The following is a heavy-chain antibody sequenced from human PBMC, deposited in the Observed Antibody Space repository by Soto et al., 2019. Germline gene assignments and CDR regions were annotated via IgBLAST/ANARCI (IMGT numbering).Heavy chain of an antibody. CDR3: ARIRLGCSSTGCYADGLDV. V-gene: IGHV4-59*08. D-gene: IGHD2-2*01. J-gene: IGHJ6*02. CDR2: IYYSGST. Sequence: WTWIRQPPGKGLEWIGYIYYSGSTNYNPSLKSRVTISVDTSKNQFSLKLSSVTAADTAVYYCARIRLGCSSTGCYADGLDVWGQGTTVTVSS.